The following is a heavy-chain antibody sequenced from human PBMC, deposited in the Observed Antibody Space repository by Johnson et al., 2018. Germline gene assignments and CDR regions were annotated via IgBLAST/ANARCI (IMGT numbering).Heavy chain of an antibody. J-gene: IGHJ6*03. CDR1: GFTFSSYG. D-gene: IGHD3-9*01. V-gene: IGHV3-30*18. CDR2: ISYDGSNK. CDR3: AKDERYFDWLYQYYYYYMDV. Sequence: VQLVETGGGVVQXGRSLRLXCAASGFTFSSYGMHWVRQAPGKGLEWVAVISYDGSNKYYADSVKGRFTISRDNSKNTLYLQMNSLRAEDTAVYYCAKDERYFDWLYQYYYYYMDVWGKGTTVTVSS.